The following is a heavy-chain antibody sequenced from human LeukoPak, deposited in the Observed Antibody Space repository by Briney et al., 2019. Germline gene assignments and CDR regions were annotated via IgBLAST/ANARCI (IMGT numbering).Heavy chain of an antibody. CDR2: ASFDGNTQ. J-gene: IGHJ5*02. Sequence: PRGSLRLSCAASGFTFTTYALHWVRLAPGKGLEWVALASFDGNTQYYSDSVRGRFTVSRDNSKNTLYLQMNNLRIEDTAVYYCARAALSSGWKAGINHWGQGTPVIVSS. V-gene: IGHV3-30*04. CDR3: ARAALSSGWKAGINH. CDR1: GFTFTTYA. D-gene: IGHD6-19*01.